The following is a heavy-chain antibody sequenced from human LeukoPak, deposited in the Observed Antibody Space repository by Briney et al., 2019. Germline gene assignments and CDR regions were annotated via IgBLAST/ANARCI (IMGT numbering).Heavy chain of an antibody. CDR2: INRSGST. CDR1: GGSFSGYY. CDR3: ARAQVLRFLDC. J-gene: IGHJ4*02. D-gene: IGHD3-3*01. Sequence: KPSETLSLTCAVYGGSFSGYYWSWIRQPPGKGLEWIGEINRSGSTNYNPSLKSRVTISVDTSKNQFSLKLSSVTAADTAVYYCARAQVLRFLDCWGQGTLVTVSS. V-gene: IGHV4-34*01.